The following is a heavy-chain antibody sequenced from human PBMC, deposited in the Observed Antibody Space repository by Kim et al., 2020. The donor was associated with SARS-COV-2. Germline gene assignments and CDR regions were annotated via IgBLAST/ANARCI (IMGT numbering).Heavy chain of an antibody. CDR2: ISGSGGST. D-gene: IGHD2-8*01. CDR3: ARYCTNGVCYDAFDI. Sequence: GGSLRLSCAASGFTFSSYAMSWVRQAPGKGLEWVSAISGSGGSTYYADSVKGRFTISRDNSKNTLYLQMNSLRAEDTAVYYCARYCTNGVCYDAFDIWGQGTMVTVSS. CDR1: GFTFSSYA. J-gene: IGHJ3*02. V-gene: IGHV3-23*01.